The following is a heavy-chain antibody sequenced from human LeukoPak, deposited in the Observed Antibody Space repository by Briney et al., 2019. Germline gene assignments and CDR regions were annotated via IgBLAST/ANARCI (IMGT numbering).Heavy chain of an antibody. J-gene: IGHJ3*02. CDR2: IYYSGST. CDR1: GGSISSSSYY. V-gene: IGHV4-39*01. Sequence: KPSETLSLTCTVSGGSISSSSYYWGWIRQPPGKGLEWIGSIYYSGSTYYNPSLKSRVTISVDTSKNQFSLKLSSVTAADTAVYYCARRKAYDFWSGYSKHHDAFGIWGQGTMVTVSS. D-gene: IGHD3-3*01. CDR3: ARRKAYDFWSGYSKHHDAFGI.